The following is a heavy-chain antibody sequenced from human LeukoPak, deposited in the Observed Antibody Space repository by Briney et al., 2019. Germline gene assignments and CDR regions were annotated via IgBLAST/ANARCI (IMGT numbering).Heavy chain of an antibody. CDR1: GFTFSSYP. CDR2: VATSGDT. J-gene: IGHJ3*02. CDR3: AKRVVRGAFDI. Sequence: GGSLRLSCAASGFTFSSYPMSWVRPAPGKGLEWLSAVATSGDTFYADSVKGRFTISRDNSKNTVYLQMDSLRAEDTALYYCAKRVVRGAFDIWGQGTMVTVSS. V-gene: IGHV3-23*01. D-gene: IGHD5/OR15-5a*01.